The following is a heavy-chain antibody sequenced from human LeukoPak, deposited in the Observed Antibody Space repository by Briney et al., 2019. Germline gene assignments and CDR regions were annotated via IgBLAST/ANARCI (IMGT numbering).Heavy chain of an antibody. CDR1: GFTFSNYW. J-gene: IGHJ4*02. CDR3: ARSLNSGSYSDY. V-gene: IGHV3-74*01. D-gene: IGHD1-26*01. CDR2: INTDGSST. Sequence: PGGSLRLSCAASGFTFSNYWMHWVRHAPGKGLVWVSRINTDGSSTNYADSVKGRFTISRDNAKNTLYLQMNSLRAEDTAVYYCARSLNSGSYSDYWGQGTLVTVSS.